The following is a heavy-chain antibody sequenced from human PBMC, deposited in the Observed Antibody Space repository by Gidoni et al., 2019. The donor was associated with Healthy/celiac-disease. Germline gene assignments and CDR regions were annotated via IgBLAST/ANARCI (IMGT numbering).Heavy chain of an antibody. CDR2: ISYDGSNK. Sequence: QVQLVESGGGVVQPGRSLRLSCAASGFTFSSYGMHWVRQAPGKGLEWVAVISYDGSNKYYADSVKGRFTISRDNSKNTLYLQMNSLRAEDTAVYYCAKGFLEWLYYWGQGTLVTVSS. V-gene: IGHV3-30*18. D-gene: IGHD3-3*01. CDR3: AKGFLEWLYY. J-gene: IGHJ4*02. CDR1: GFTFSSYG.